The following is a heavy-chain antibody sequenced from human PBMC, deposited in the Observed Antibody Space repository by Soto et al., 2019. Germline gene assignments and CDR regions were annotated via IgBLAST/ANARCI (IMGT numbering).Heavy chain of an antibody. V-gene: IGHV1-3*05. J-gene: IGHJ6*02. CDR3: ASTPIHLQPSGMDV. Sequence: QVQLVQSGAEEKKPGASVKVSCKASGYTFTSYAIHWVRQAPGQRLEWMGWINAGNGNTKYSQKFQGRVTITRDTPAPTASLHLSRLTSEDTPVYFSASTPIHLQPSGMDVWGQGTTVTVSS. CDR2: INAGNGNT. D-gene: IGHD2-15*01. CDR1: GYTFTSYA.